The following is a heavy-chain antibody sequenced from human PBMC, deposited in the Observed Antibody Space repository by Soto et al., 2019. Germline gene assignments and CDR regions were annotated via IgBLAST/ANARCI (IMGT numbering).Heavy chain of an antibody. D-gene: IGHD4-17*01. Sequence: QVQLQESRPGLVKPSETLSLTCTVSGGSISGYYWSWMRQPPGKGLEWIGLLYYSGSTTYNPSLKSRVTISVDTSKNQVSLKLSSVTAADTAVYYCARETYGDYGHLDYWGQGILVTVSS. CDR2: LYYSGST. CDR3: ARETYGDYGHLDY. CDR1: GGSISGYY. J-gene: IGHJ4*02. V-gene: IGHV4-59*01.